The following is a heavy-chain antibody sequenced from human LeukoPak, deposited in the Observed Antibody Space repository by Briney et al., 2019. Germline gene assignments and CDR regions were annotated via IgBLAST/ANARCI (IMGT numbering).Heavy chain of an antibody. CDR1: GGSITGYY. J-gene: IGHJ4*02. Sequence: SETLPLTCTVSGGSITGYYWSWIRQPPGKGLEWIGYIYDSGSTDYKPSLKSRVTISADTSKNQFSLKLTSVTAADTAVYYCARGRGQPDYDSSGYFDYWGQASLVTVSS. D-gene: IGHD3-22*01. V-gene: IGHV4-59*01. CDR3: ARGRGQPDYDSSGYFDY. CDR2: IYDSGST.